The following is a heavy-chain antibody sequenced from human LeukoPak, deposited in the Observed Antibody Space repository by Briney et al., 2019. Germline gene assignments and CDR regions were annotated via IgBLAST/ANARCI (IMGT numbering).Heavy chain of an antibody. V-gene: IGHV3-30*18. Sequence: TGGSLRLSCAASGFTFSSYGMHWVRQAPGKGLEWVAVISYDGSNKYYADSVKGRFTISRDNSKNTLYLQMNSLRAEDTAVYYCAKDRGYRSSWTLYFDYWGQGTLVTVSS. CDR1: GFTFSSYG. D-gene: IGHD6-13*01. CDR2: ISYDGSNK. J-gene: IGHJ4*02. CDR3: AKDRGYRSSWTLYFDY.